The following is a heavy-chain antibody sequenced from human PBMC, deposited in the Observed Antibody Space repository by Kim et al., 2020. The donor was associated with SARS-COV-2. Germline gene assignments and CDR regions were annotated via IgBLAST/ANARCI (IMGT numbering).Heavy chain of an antibody. J-gene: IGHJ3*02. V-gene: IGHV3-30*02. Sequence: GRFTISRDNSKNTLYLQMNSLRAEDTAVYYCAKVQYCGYSKLMVHSAFDIWGQGTMVTVSS. CDR3: AKVQYCGYSKLMVHSAFDI. D-gene: IGHD2-21*01.